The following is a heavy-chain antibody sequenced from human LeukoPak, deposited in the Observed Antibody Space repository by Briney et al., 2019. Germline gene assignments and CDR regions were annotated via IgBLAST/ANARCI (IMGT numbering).Heavy chain of an antibody. D-gene: IGHD1-7*01. V-gene: IGHV1-8*01. J-gene: IGHJ4*02. CDR1: GYTFTSYD. CDR3: ARVNWNLGKTFDY. CDR2: MNSNSGNT. Sequence: GASVNVSCRASGYTFTSYDINWVRQATAQGREWMGWMNSNSGNTGYAQKFQGRVTMTRNTAISTAYMELSSLRSEDTAVYYCARVNWNLGKTFDYWGQGTLVTVPS.